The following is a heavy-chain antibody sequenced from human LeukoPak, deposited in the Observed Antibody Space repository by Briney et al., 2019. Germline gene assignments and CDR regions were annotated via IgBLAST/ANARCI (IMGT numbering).Heavy chain of an antibody. CDR2: ISYDGSNK. V-gene: IGHV3-30*18. J-gene: IGHJ6*02. D-gene: IGHD5-18*01. CDR3: AKERGYSYGYFYYYYGMDV. Sequence: GGSLRLSCAASGFTFSSYGMHWVRQAPGKGLEWVAVISYDGSNKYYADSVKGRFTISRDNSKNTLYLQMNSLRAEDTAVYYCAKERGYSYGYFYYYYGMDVWGQGTTVTVSS. CDR1: GFTFSSYG.